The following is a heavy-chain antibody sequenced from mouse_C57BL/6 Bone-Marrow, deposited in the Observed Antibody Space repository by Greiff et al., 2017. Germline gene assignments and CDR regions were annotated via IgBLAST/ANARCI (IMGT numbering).Heavy chain of an antibody. V-gene: IGHV1-69*01. D-gene: IGHD1-1*01. J-gene: IGHJ2*01. CDR3: ARSEYYGSSYNFDY. Sequence: QVQLQQPGAELVMPGASVKLSCKASGYTFTSYWMHWVKQRPGQGLEWIGEIDPSDSYTNYNQKFKGKSTLTVDKSSSTAYMQLSSLTSEDSAVYDCARSEYYGSSYNFDYWGQGTTLTVSS. CDR1: GYTFTSYW. CDR2: IDPSDSYT.